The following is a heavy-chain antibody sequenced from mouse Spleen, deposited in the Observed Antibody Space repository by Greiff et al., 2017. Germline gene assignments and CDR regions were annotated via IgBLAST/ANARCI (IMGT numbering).Heavy chain of an antibody. CDR3: ARNNPIYDGYYGMDY. D-gene: IGHD2-3*01. CDR1: GFSLTSYG. V-gene: IGHV2-2*01. Sequence: VQLQQSGPGLVQPSQSLSITCTVSGFSLTSYGVHWVRQSPGKGLEWLGVIWSGGSTDYNAAFISRLSISKDNSKSQVFFKMNSLQADDTAIYYCARNNPIYDGYYGMDYWGQGTSVTVSS. CDR2: IWSGGST. J-gene: IGHJ4*01.